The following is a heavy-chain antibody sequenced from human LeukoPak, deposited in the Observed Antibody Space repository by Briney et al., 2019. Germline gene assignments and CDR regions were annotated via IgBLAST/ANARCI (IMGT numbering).Heavy chain of an antibody. J-gene: IGHJ4*02. Sequence: GGSLRLSCAASGFTFSNSAMSWVRQAPGKGLEWVSAISGSGGSTYYADSVKGRFTISRDNSKNTLYLQMNSLRAEDTAVYYCAKPLPEWYTSYFDYWGQGTLVTVSS. D-gene: IGHD3-3*01. CDR3: AKPLPEWYTSYFDY. CDR1: GFTFSNSA. V-gene: IGHV3-23*01. CDR2: ISGSGGST.